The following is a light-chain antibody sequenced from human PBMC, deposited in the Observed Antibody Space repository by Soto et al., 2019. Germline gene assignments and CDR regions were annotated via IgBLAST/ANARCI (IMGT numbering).Light chain of an antibody. J-gene: IGLJ1*01. V-gene: IGLV2-8*01. Sequence: QSVLTQPPSASGSPGQSVTISCTGTSSDVGGYNYVSWYQQHPGKAPKLMIYDVNKRPSGVPDRFSGSKSGNTASLTVSGLQAEDEADYYCSSYAGSNIFVFGIGTKLTVL. CDR1: SSDVGGYNY. CDR2: DVN. CDR3: SSYAGSNIFV.